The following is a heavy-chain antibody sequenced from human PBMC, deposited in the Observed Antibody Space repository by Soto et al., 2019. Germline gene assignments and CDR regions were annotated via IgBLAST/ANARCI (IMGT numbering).Heavy chain of an antibody. CDR3: VRHDDSRGWYYFDY. CDR2: IYPGDSDT. Sequence: GDPQRICCKGSGGRFTSYWSGLVSQMHGKGLEWMGTIYPGDSDTRYNSSFQGQVTISADKSINTAYLQWRSLKASDTAMYYCVRHDDSRGWYYFDYWGQGTLVTVFS. J-gene: IGHJ4*02. D-gene: IGHD3-22*01. CDR1: GGRFTSYW. V-gene: IGHV5-51*01.